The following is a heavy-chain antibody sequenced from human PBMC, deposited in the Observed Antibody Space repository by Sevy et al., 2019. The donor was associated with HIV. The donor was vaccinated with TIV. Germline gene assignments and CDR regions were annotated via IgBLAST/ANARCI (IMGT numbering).Heavy chain of an antibody. D-gene: IGHD2-21*02. Sequence: SETLSLTCTVSGGSINSDSYYWGWIRQPPGKGLEWIGNIYYSGTTYYNPSLKSRVTISVDTSKNQFSLRLSPVTAADTAVYYCARFEYGDYVSHFEYWGQGTLVTVSS. V-gene: IGHV4-39*01. CDR3: ARFEYGDYVSHFEY. CDR1: GGSINSDSYY. CDR2: IYYSGTT. J-gene: IGHJ4*02.